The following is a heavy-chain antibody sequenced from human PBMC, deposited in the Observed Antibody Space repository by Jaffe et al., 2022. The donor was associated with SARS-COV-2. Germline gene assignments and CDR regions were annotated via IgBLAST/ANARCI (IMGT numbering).Heavy chain of an antibody. J-gene: IGHJ6*03. Sequence: EVQLVESGGGLVQPGGSLRLSCAASGFTFSSYWMSWVRQAPGKGLEWVANIKQDGSEKYYVDSVKGRFTISRDNAKNSLYLQMNSLRAEDTAVYYCARELIVVVPAAWGDYMDVWGKGTTVTVSS. CDR2: IKQDGSEK. CDR1: GFTFSSYW. D-gene: IGHD2-2*01. V-gene: IGHV3-7*01. CDR3: ARELIVVVPAAWGDYMDV.